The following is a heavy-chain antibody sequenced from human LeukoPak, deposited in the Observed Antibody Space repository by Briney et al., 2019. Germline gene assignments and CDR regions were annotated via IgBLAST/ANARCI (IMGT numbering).Heavy chain of an antibody. Sequence: PGGSLRLSCAASGFTFSSYRMHWVRQAPGKGLVWVSRINSDGSSTSYADSVKGRFTISRDNAKNTLYLQMNSLRAEDTAVYYCARVRIAAPVFDYWGQGTLVTVSS. CDR1: GFTFSSYR. CDR3: ARVRIAAPVFDY. D-gene: IGHD6-6*01. V-gene: IGHV3-74*01. J-gene: IGHJ4*02. CDR2: INSDGSST.